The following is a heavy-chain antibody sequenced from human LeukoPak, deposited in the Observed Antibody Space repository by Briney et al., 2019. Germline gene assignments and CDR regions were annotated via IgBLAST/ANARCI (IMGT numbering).Heavy chain of an antibody. J-gene: IGHJ4*02. Sequence: TTSETLSLTCAVYGGSFSGYYWSWIRQPPGKGLEWIGEINHSGSTNYNPSLKSRVTISVDTSKNQFSLKLSSVIAADTAVYYCARAPLYQLLSFDYWGQGTLVTVSS. CDR3: ARAPLYQLLSFDY. CDR1: GGSFSGYY. CDR2: INHSGST. D-gene: IGHD2-2*01. V-gene: IGHV4-34*01.